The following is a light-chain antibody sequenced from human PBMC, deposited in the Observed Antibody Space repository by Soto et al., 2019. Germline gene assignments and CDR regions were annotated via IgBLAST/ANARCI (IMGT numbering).Light chain of an antibody. CDR3: LQYNNRPPHT. V-gene: IGKV3-15*01. CDR1: QSISTN. J-gene: IGKJ2*01. CDR2: GAS. Sequence: ETVMTQSPATLSVSPGESVTLSCRASQSISTNFAWYQQRPGQAPRLLIYGASRRATDIPARFSGSGSRIEFTLTISSRQSDDFAVYYCLQYNNRPPHTFGQGTQLEIK.